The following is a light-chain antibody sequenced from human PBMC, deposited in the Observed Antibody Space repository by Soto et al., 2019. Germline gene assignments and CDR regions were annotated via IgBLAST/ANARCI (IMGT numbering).Light chain of an antibody. CDR1: QSISSW. CDR2: KAS. V-gene: IGKV1-5*03. J-gene: IGKJ1*01. Sequence: GDRVTITCRASQSISSWLAWYQQKPGKAPKLLIYKASSLEGGVPSRFSGSGSGTEFTLTINSLQPDDFAAYYCQQYYRYPWTFGQGTKEEIK. CDR3: QQYYRYPWT.